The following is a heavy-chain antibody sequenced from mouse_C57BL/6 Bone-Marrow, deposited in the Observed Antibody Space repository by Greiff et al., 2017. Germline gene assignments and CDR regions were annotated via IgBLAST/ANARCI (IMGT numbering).Heavy chain of an antibody. CDR3: ASSYYYGPFAY. CDR2: IRNKANGYTT. V-gene: IGHV7-3*01. Sequence: EVKVVESGGGLVRPGGSLSLSCAASGFTFTDYYMSWVRQPPGKALEWLGFIRNKANGYTTEYSASVKGRFTISRDNSLRILYLQMNSLRAEDSATYYCASSYYYGPFAYWGQGTLVTVSA. CDR1: GFTFTDYY. D-gene: IGHD1-1*01. J-gene: IGHJ3*01.